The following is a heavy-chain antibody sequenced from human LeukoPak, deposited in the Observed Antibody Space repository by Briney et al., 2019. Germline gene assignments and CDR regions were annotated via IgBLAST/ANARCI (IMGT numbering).Heavy chain of an antibody. Sequence: GGSLRLSCAASGFTFSNYWMHWVRQAPGKGLVWVSRINSDGRSTNYADSVKGRFTISRDNSKNTLYLQMNSLRAEDTAVYYCAKDKGGNAQLFDYWGQGTLVTVSS. CDR1: GFTFSNYW. J-gene: IGHJ4*02. V-gene: IGHV3-74*01. CDR2: INSDGRST. CDR3: AKDKGGNAQLFDY. D-gene: IGHD4-23*01.